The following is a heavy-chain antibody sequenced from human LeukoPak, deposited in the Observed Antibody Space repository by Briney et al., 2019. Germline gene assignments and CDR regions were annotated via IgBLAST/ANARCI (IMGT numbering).Heavy chain of an antibody. Sequence: SVKVSCKASGGTFSSYAISWVRQAPGQGLEWMGGIIPIFGTANYAQKFQGRVTITADKSTSTAYMELSSLRSEDTAVYYCARDYGDWKTAFDPWGQGTLVTVSS. D-gene: IGHD4-17*01. J-gene: IGHJ5*02. CDR3: ARDYGDWKTAFDP. CDR1: GGTFSSYA. V-gene: IGHV1-69*06. CDR2: IIPIFGTA.